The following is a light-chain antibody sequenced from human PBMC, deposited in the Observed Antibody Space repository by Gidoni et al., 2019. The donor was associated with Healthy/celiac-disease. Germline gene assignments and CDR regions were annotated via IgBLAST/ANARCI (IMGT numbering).Light chain of an antibody. Sequence: DIQMTQSPSTLSASVGDRVTITCRASQSISSWLAWYQQKPGKAPKLLNYKASSLESGVPSRFSGSGSGTEFTLTISSLQPDDFATYYCQQYRTFGQXTKVEIK. V-gene: IGKV1-5*03. CDR2: KAS. CDR1: QSISSW. J-gene: IGKJ1*01. CDR3: QQYRT.